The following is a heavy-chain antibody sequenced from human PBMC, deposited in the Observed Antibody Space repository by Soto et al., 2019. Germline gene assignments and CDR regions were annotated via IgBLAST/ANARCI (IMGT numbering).Heavy chain of an antibody. J-gene: IGHJ5*02. Sequence: EVHLVESGGGLVQRGGSLRLSCAASGFNFGIYSMNWVRQAPGKGLEWISYINGSSSTMYYADSVKGRFIISRDNAGNSLFLQMNSLREADTAVYYCVRGDRFRCSGDRCFSDGLFLSWGQGTLVTVSS. CDR1: GFNFGIYS. V-gene: IGHV3-48*02. CDR2: INGSSSTM. D-gene: IGHD2-15*01. CDR3: VRGDRFRCSGDRCFSDGLFLS.